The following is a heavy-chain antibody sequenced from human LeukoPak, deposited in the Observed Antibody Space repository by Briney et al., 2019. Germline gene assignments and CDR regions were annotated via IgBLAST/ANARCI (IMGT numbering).Heavy chain of an antibody. CDR3: AKAGPYYYDSSGYFHDAFDI. V-gene: IGHV3-23*01. CDR2: ISGSGGST. Sequence: GGSLRLSCAASGFTFSGSAMHWVRQAPGKGLEWVSAISGSGGSTYYADSVKGRFTISRDNSKNTLYLQMNSLRAEDTAVYYCAKAGPYYYDSSGYFHDAFDIWGQGAMVTVSS. J-gene: IGHJ3*02. D-gene: IGHD3-22*01. CDR1: GFTFSGSA.